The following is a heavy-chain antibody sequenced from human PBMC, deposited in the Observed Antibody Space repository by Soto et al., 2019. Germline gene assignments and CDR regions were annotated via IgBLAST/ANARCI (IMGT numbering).Heavy chain of an antibody. CDR3: ARRMRLHDAFDI. J-gene: IGHJ3*02. D-gene: IGHD2-8*01. CDR2: IYSSGGT. CDR1: GGSFNIYY. V-gene: IGHV4-4*07. Sequence: PSETLSLTCTVSGGSFNIYYWTWIRQPAGKGLEWIGRIYSSGGTNYNPSLKSRVTMSVDTSKNQFSLKLSSVTAADTAVYYCARRMRLHDAFDIWGQGTMVTVSS.